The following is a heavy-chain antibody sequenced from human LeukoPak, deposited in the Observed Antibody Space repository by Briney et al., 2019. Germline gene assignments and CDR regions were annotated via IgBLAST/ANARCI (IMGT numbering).Heavy chain of an antibody. CDR2: IYYSGST. CDR1: GGSISSGGYY. D-gene: IGHD3-10*01. Sequence: SETLSLTCTVSGGSISSGGYYWSWIRQHPGKGLEWIGYIYYSGSTYYNPSLKSRVTISVDTSKNQFSLKLSSVTAADTAVYYCARAERRAVGYYYGSGSYPIIWYWGQGTLVTVSS. V-gene: IGHV4-31*03. CDR3: ARAERRAVGYYYGSGSYPIIWY. J-gene: IGHJ4*02.